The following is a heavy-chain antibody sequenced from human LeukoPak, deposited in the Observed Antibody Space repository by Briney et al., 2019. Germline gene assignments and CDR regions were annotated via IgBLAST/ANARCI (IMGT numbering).Heavy chain of an antibody. CDR1: GYTFTGYY. CDR3: ARVKPHYYDSSGYSHFDY. J-gene: IGHJ4*02. V-gene: IGHV1-2*02. CDR2: INPNSGGT. Sequence: ASVKVSCKASGYTFTGYYMHWVRQAPGQGLEWMGWINPNSGGTNYEQKFQGRVTMTRDTSISTAYMELSRLRSDDTAVYYCARVKPHYYDSSGYSHFDYWGQGTLVTVSS. D-gene: IGHD3-22*01.